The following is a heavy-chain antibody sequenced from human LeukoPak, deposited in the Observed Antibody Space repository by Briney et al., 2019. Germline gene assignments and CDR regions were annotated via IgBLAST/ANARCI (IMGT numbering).Heavy chain of an antibody. D-gene: IGHD2-2*01. CDR1: GVSFSGYY. CDR2: INHSGST. V-gene: IGHV4-34*01. CDR3: ARGFGVVPAATLDY. Sequence: SETLSLTCAVYGVSFSGYYWSWIRQPPGKGLEWIGEINHSGSTNYNPSLKSRVTISVDTSKNQFSLKLSSVTAADTAVYYCARGFGVVPAATLDYWGQGTLVTVSS. J-gene: IGHJ4*02.